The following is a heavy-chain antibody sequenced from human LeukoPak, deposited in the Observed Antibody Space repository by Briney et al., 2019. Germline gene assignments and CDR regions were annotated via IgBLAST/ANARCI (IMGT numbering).Heavy chain of an antibody. Sequence: GGSLRLSCAASGFTFSSYSMNWVRQAPGKGLEWVSSISSSSSYIYYADSVKGRFTISRDNAKNSLYLQMNRLRAQDTPVYNCACLRRWVDPWGQGTLVTVSS. CDR2: ISSSSSYI. CDR1: GFTFSSYS. D-gene: IGHD3-16*01. CDR3: ACLRRWVDP. V-gene: IGHV3-21*01. J-gene: IGHJ5*02.